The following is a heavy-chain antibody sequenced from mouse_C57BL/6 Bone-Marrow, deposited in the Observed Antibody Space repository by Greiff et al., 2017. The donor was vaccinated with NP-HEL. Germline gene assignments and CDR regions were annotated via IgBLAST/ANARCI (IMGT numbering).Heavy chain of an antibody. CDR2: IDPSASYT. J-gene: IGHJ3*01. CDR1: GYTFTSYW. D-gene: IGHD4-1*01. V-gene: IGHV1-50*01. Sequence: QVQLQQPGAELVKPGASVKLSCKASGYTFTSYWMQWVKQRPGQGLEWIGEIDPSASYTNYNQKFKGKATLTVDTSASTAYMQLSSRTSEDSAVYYCAGRALGRGFAYWGQGTLVTVAA. CDR3: AGRALGRGFAY.